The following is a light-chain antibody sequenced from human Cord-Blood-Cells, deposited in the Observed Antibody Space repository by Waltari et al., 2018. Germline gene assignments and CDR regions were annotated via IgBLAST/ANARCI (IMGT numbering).Light chain of an antibody. CDR2: DVS. V-gene: IGLV2-14*01. CDR1: SIDVGGYNY. Sequence: QSALTQPASVSGSPGQSITIPCTGTSIDVGGYNYVSWYQQHPGKAPKLMIYDVSNRPSGVSNRFSGSKSGNTASLTISGLQAEDEADYYCSSYTSSSTRVVFGGGTKLTVL. J-gene: IGLJ2*01. CDR3: SSYTSSSTRVV.